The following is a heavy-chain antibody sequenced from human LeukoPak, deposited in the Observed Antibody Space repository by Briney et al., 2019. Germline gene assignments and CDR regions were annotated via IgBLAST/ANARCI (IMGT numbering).Heavy chain of an antibody. CDR2: ISGSGGST. J-gene: IGHJ6*03. Sequence: GGSLRLSCAASGFTFSDYYMSWIRQAPGKGLEWVSAISGSGGSTYYADSVKGRFTISRDNSKNTLYLQMNSLRAEDTAVYYCAKVPCSSTSCYYYYYMDVWGKGTTVTVSS. V-gene: IGHV3-23*01. D-gene: IGHD2-2*01. CDR1: GFTFSDYY. CDR3: AKVPCSSTSCYYYYYMDV.